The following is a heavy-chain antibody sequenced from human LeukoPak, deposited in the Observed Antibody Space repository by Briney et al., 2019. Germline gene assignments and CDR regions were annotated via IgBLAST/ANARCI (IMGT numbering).Heavy chain of an antibody. CDR3: ARDEQDSSSWYARWFDP. V-gene: IGHV1-69*13. J-gene: IGHJ5*02. CDR2: IIPIFGTP. Sequence: GASVKVSCKASGGTFSSYTISWVRQAPGQGLEWMGGIIPIFGTPHYAQTFQGRVTITADESTSTAYMELGSLRSEDTAVYYCARDEQDSSSWYARWFDPWGQGTLVTVSS. CDR1: GGTFSSYT. D-gene: IGHD6-13*01.